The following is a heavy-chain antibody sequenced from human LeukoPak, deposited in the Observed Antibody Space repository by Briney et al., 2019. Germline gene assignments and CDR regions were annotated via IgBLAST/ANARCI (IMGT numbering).Heavy chain of an antibody. D-gene: IGHD1-26*01. V-gene: IGHV3-7*01. CDR2: IKQGGSEK. Sequence: GGSLRLSCEASGFTFSNYWMSWVRQAPGKGLEWVANIKQGGSEKNYVDSVKGRFTISRDNAKNSLYLQMSSLRAEDTAVYYCARRGATRVAFDIWGQGTMVTVSS. CDR1: GFTFSNYW. J-gene: IGHJ3*02. CDR3: ARRGATRVAFDI.